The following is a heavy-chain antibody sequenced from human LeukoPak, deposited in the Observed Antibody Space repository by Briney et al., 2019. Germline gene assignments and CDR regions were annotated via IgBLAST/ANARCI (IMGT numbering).Heavy chain of an antibody. CDR2: IGSSSFSI. Sequence: GGSLRLSCAASGFTFSGYNMNWVRQAPGKGLEWVSSIGSSSFSIYYADSVKGRFTISRDNAKNSLYLQMNSLRAEDTAVYYCARDLSTITGGYDMDVWGKGTTVTVSS. J-gene: IGHJ6*04. CDR1: GFTFSGYN. D-gene: IGHD2/OR15-2a*01. CDR3: ARDLSTITGGYDMDV. V-gene: IGHV3-21*01.